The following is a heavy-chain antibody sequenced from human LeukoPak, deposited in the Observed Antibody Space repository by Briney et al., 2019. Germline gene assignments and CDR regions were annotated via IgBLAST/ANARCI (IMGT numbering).Heavy chain of an antibody. D-gene: IGHD3-10*02. Sequence: SETLSLTCTVSGGSISSSSYYWGWIRQPPGKGLEWIGSIYYSGSTYYNPSLKSRVTISVDTSKNQFSLKLSSVTAADTAVYYCARDLFANHETNWFDSWGQGTLVTVSS. CDR2: IYYSGST. CDR1: GGSISSSSYY. CDR3: ARDLFANHETNWFDS. V-gene: IGHV4-39*07. J-gene: IGHJ5*01.